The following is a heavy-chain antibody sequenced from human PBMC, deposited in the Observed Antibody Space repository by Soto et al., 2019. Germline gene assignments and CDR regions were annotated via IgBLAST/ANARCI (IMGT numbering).Heavy chain of an antibody. V-gene: IGHV4-38-2*01. CDR2: IYHSGST. J-gene: IGHJ4*02. CDR1: GYSISSGYY. D-gene: IGHD2-21*02. CDR3: ARASIVVVTADGRYYFDY. Sequence: SETLSLTCAVSGYSISSGYYWGWIRQPPGKGLEWIGSIYHSGSTYYNPSLKSRVTISVDTSKNQFSLKLSSVTAADTAVYYCARASIVVVTADGRYYFDYWGQGTLVTVSS.